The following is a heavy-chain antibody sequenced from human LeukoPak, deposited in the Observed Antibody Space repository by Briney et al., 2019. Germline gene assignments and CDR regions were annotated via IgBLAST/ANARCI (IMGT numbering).Heavy chain of an antibody. V-gene: IGHV3-48*03. CDR1: GFTFSSYE. CDR2: ISSSGSTI. CDR3: ARGDSGSYYFDY. J-gene: IGHJ4*02. D-gene: IGHD1-26*01. Sequence: QPGGSLRLSCAASGFTFSSYEMNWVRQAPGKGLEWVSYISSSGSTIYYADSVKGRFTISRDDAKNSMYLQMNSLRAEDTAFYYCARGDSGSYYFDYWGQGTLVTVSS.